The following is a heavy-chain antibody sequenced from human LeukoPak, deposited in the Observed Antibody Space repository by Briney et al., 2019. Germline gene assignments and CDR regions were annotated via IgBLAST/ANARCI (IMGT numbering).Heavy chain of an antibody. Sequence: SETLSLTCTVSGYSISSGYYWGWIRPPPGKGLEWIGSIYHSGSTYYNPSLKSRVTISVDTSKNQFSLKLSSVTAADTAVYYCARGWLRLDYWGQGTLVTVSS. J-gene: IGHJ4*02. V-gene: IGHV4-38-2*02. CDR1: GYSISSGYY. CDR2: IYHSGST. D-gene: IGHD5-12*01. CDR3: ARGWLRLDY.